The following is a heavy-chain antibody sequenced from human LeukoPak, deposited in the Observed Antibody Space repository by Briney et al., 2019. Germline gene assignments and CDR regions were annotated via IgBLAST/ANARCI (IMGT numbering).Heavy chain of an antibody. CDR1: GYTFSDYY. J-gene: IGHJ4*02. CDR2: INPNNGAT. Sequence: GASVKVSCKTSGYTFSDYYMNWVRQAPGQGLEWMGWINPNNGATNYAQKFQGRVTMTRDTSISTAYMELSRLRSDDTAMYYCARYNSNWPFDYWGQGTLVTVSS. V-gene: IGHV1-2*02. D-gene: IGHD4-11*01. CDR3: ARYNSNWPFDY.